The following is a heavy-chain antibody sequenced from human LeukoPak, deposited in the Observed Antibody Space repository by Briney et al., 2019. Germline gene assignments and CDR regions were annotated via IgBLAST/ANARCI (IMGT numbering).Heavy chain of an antibody. J-gene: IGHJ4*02. D-gene: IGHD3-10*01. Sequence: GASVKVSCKASGYTFTGYYMHWVRQAPGQGLEWMGWINPNSGGTNYAQKFQGRVTMTRDTSISTAYMELSRLRSDDTAVYYCATTFGESPAYYFDYWSQGTLVTVSS. V-gene: IGHV1-2*02. CDR2: INPNSGGT. CDR3: ATTFGESPAYYFDY. CDR1: GYTFTGYY.